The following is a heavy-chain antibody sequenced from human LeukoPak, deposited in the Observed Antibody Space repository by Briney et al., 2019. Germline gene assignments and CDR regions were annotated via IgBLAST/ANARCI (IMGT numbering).Heavy chain of an antibody. CDR2: LYHTGTT. D-gene: IGHD3-10*01. V-gene: IGHV4-38-2*02. CDR3: ARGFKYGRFDY. J-gene: IGHJ4*02. CDR1: GSSISSVYY. Sequence: SETLSPTCSVSGSSISSVYYWGWIRQPPGKGLEWIGSLYHTGTTPSNPSLKSRVTMLVDTSKTQFSLNLNSVTAADTSIYYCARGFKYGRFDYWGQGVLVTVSS.